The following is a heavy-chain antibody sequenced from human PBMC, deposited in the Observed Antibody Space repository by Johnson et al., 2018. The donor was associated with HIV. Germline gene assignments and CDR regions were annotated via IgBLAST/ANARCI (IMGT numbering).Heavy chain of an antibody. V-gene: IGHV3-30*03. CDR1: GLSFSNFG. D-gene: IGHD6-19*01. CDR3: ARVRRSGGDDNDALAT. CDR2: ISFDGNLK. J-gene: IGHJ3*02. Sequence: QVQLVESGGGVVQPGESLTLSCVVSGLSFSNFGIHWVRQAPGKGPEWVAVISFDGNLKKYADSVKGRFTISRDDSTNTLYLQINSLIPEGTAVYYGARVRRSGGDDNDALATWGQGTMVTVSS.